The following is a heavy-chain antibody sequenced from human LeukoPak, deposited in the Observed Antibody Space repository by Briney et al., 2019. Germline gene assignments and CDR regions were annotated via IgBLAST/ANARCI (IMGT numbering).Heavy chain of an antibody. J-gene: IGHJ5*02. CDR2: IYYSGST. V-gene: IGHV4-4*02. CDR1: GGSISSSNW. D-gene: IGHD2-15*01. CDR3: ARDGCSGGSCYWVNWFDP. Sequence: SETLSLTCAVSGGSISSSNWWSWVRQPPGKGLEWIGYIYYSGSTNYNPSLKSRVTISVDTSKNQFSLKLSSVTAADTAVYYCARDGCSGGSCYWVNWFDPWGQGTLVTVSS.